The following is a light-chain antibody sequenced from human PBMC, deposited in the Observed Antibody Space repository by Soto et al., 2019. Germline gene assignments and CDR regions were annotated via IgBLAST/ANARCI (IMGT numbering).Light chain of an antibody. CDR3: SSYTSSSTLV. Sequence: QSALTQPASVSGSPGQSITISCTGTSSDVGGYNFVSWYQHHPGKAPKLIIYEVSDRPSGVSNRFSGSKSGNTASLTISGLQAEDEADYYCSSYTSSSTLVFGGGTKVTVL. J-gene: IGLJ2*01. V-gene: IGLV2-14*01. CDR2: EVS. CDR1: SSDVGGYNF.